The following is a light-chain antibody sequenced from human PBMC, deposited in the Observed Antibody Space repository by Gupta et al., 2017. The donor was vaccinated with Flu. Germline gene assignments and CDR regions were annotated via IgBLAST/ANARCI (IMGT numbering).Light chain of an antibody. J-gene: IGKJ1*01. V-gene: IGKV2-30*02. CDR3: MQGTHSQT. CDR1: QSLVHRNGNTY. CDR2: RVS. Sequence: PVIFGQPASISCRSSQSLVHRNGNTYLTWFQQRPGQSPRRLIYRVSNRDSGVPDRFSGSGSGTDFTLKISRVEAEDVGVYYCMQGTHSQTFSQGTKVEIK.